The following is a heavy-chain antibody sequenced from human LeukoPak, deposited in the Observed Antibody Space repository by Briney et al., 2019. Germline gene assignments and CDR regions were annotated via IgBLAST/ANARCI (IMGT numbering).Heavy chain of an antibody. V-gene: IGHV1-3*04. CDR1: GYTFTSYA. CDR3: ARDRIAAAGGDY. J-gene: IGHJ4*02. D-gene: IGHD6-13*01. CDR2: INTDNANT. Sequence: GASVKVSCKASGYTFTSYAMHWVRQAPGQRLEWMGWINTDNANTQYSQRFQGRVTITRDTSASTAYMELSSLRSEDTAVYYCARDRIAAAGGDYWGQGTLVTVSS.